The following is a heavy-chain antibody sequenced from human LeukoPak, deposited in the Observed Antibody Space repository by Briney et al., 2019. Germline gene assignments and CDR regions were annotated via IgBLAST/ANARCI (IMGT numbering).Heavy chain of an antibody. Sequence: GGSLRLSCTAAGFSLSMYWMSWVRQAPGKGLKWVANIRSDGVEKYYVDSVRGRFTISTDTAKNTLYLQMNSLRADDTAVYYCAREFTGYGNTDYWGQGTLVTVSS. CDR2: IRSDGVEK. J-gene: IGHJ4*02. V-gene: IGHV3-7*03. D-gene: IGHD5-12*01. CDR3: AREFTGYGNTDY. CDR1: GFSLSMYW.